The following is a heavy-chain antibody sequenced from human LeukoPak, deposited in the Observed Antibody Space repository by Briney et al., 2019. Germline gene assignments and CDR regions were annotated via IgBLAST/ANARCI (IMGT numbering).Heavy chain of an antibody. D-gene: IGHD3-3*01. Sequence: GESLKISCKGSGYSFTSYWIGWVRQMPGKGLEWVGIIYPGDSDTRYSPSFQGQVTISADKSISTAYLQWSSLKASDTALYYCTGRVSSYFPITYWAQGTLVTVSS. CDR3: TGRVSSYFPITY. J-gene: IGHJ4*02. V-gene: IGHV5-51*01. CDR1: GYSFTSYW. CDR2: IYPGDSDT.